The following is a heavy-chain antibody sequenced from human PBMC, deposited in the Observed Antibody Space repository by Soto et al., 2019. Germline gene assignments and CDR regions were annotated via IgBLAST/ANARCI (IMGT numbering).Heavy chain of an antibody. V-gene: IGHV3-21*01. Sequence: PGGSLRLSCASSGFTFSSYSMNLVRQATGKGLEWVSSISSSSSYIYYADSVKGRFTISRDNAKNSLYLQMNSLRAEDTAVYYCARAKYYYDSHTGGWFDPWGQGTLVTVSS. CDR1: GFTFSSYS. D-gene: IGHD3-22*01. J-gene: IGHJ5*02. CDR2: ISSSSSYI. CDR3: ARAKYYYDSHTGGWFDP.